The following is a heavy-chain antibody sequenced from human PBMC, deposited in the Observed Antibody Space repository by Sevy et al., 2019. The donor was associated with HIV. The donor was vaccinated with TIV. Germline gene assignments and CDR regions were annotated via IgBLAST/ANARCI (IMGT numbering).Heavy chain of an antibody. CDR2: ISVNKGNT. CDR1: GYTFTSYG. V-gene: IGHV1-18*04. CDR3: ARPLSSSWYEGAFDY. D-gene: IGHD6-13*01. J-gene: IGHJ4*02. Sequence: ASVKVSCRPSGYTFTSYGTSGVGKAPGQGLDWMGWISVNKGNTNMAKKLQGRVTMTTDTSTSSAYMKLRSLGSDDTAIYYCARPLSSSWYEGAFDYWGQGTLVTVSS.